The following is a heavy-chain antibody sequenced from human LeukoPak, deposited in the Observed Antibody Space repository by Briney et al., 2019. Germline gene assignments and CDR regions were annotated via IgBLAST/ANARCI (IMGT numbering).Heavy chain of an antibody. V-gene: IGHV4-30-4*08. CDR1: GGSISSGDYY. D-gene: IGHD2-2*01. CDR2: IYYSGST. CDR3: ARGRLFRGKCTSCYYFDY. J-gene: IGHJ4*02. Sequence: PSQTLSLTCTVSGGSISSGDYYWSWIRQPPGKGLEWIGYIYYSGSTYYNPSLKSRVTISVDTSKNQFSLKLSSVTAADTAVYYCARGRLFRGKCTSCYYFDYWGQGTLVTVSS.